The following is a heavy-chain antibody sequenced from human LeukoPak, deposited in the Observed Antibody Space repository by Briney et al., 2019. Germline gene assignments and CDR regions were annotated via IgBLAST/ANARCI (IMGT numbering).Heavy chain of an antibody. CDR3: ARVGLYSGYAFDY. J-gene: IGHJ4*02. CDR2: IWYDGSNK. CDR1: GFTFSSYG. Sequence: QPGRSLRLSCAASGFTFSSYGMHWVRQAPGKGLEWVAVIWYDGSNKYYADSVKGRFTISRDNSKNTLYLQMNSLRAEDTAVYYCARVGLYSGYAFDYWGQGTLVTVSS. V-gene: IGHV3-33*08. D-gene: IGHD5-12*01.